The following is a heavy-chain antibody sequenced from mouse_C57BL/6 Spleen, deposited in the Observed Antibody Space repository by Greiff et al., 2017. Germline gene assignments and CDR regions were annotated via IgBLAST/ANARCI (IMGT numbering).Heavy chain of an antibody. D-gene: IGHD3-2*02. CDR1: GYAFSSYW. CDR2: IYPGDGDT. J-gene: IGHJ2*01. CDR3: ARSRSSGYSHYFDY. Sequence: QVQLQQSGAELVKPGASVKISCKASGYAFSSYWMNWVKQRPGKGLEWIGQIYPGDGDTNYNGKFKGKATLTADKSSSTAYMQLSSLTSEDSAVYFWARSRSSGYSHYFDYWGQGTTLTVSS. V-gene: IGHV1-80*01.